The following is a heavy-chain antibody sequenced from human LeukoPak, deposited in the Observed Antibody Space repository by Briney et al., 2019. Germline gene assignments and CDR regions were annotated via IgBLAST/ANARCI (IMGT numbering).Heavy chain of an antibody. Sequence: GGSLRLSCAASGFTISSYEMNWVRQAPGKGLEWVSYISGSGNTIYYADSVKGRFTISRDNAKNSLYLQMNSLRAEDTAVYYCAKGRVRQLDPFDYWGQGTLVTVSS. CDR3: AKGRVRQLDPFDY. J-gene: IGHJ4*02. CDR2: ISGSGNTI. V-gene: IGHV3-48*03. CDR1: GFTISSYE. D-gene: IGHD6-6*01.